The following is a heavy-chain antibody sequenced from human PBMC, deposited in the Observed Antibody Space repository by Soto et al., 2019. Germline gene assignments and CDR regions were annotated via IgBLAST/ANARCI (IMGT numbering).Heavy chain of an antibody. D-gene: IGHD6-19*01. CDR3: ARWEWLVPNDYYYGMDV. V-gene: IGHV1-18*01. CDR2: ISAYNGNT. J-gene: IGHJ6*02. Sequence: ASVKVSCKASGYTFTSYGISWVRQAPGQGLEWMGWISAYNGNTNYAQKLQGRVTMTTDTSTSTAYTELRSLRSDDTAVYYCARWEWLVPNDYYYGMDVWGQGTTVTVSS. CDR1: GYTFTSYG.